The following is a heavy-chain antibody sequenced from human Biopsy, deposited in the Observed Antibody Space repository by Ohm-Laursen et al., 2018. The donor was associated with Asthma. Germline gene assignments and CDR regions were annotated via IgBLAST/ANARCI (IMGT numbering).Heavy chain of an antibody. D-gene: IGHD5-12*01. CDR3: ARGYSGSDRIVYYYSGLEV. CDR2: LIPVLGTP. J-gene: IGHJ6*02. CDR1: GYTVTRYA. Sequence: SVKVSCNASGYTVTRYAINWVRQAPGQGLEWMGGLIPVLGTPDHAQMFEGRVTITADESTSTAYMELSSLSSEDTAVYYCARGYSGSDRIVYYYSGLEVWGQGTTATFSS. V-gene: IGHV1-69*13.